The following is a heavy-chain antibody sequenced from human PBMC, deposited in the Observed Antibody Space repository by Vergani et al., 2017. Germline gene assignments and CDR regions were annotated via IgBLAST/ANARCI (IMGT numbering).Heavy chain of an antibody. J-gene: IGHJ6*02. D-gene: IGHD5-12*01. Sequence: EVQLLESGGDLVQPGGSLRLSCAASGFTFNHYAMNWVRQAPGKGLEWVSGISGSGGSTYYAGSVKGRCTISRDSSKNTRYLQMNSLSAGDTAVYYGARANPRWGGYEDLYVNGARDGWGEGSTVTVSS. CDR3: ARANPRWGGYEDLYVNGARDG. CDR1: GFTFNHYA. V-gene: IGHV3-23*01. CDR2: ISGSGGST.